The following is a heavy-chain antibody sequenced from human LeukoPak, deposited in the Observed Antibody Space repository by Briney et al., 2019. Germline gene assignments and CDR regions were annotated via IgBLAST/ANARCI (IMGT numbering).Heavy chain of an antibody. J-gene: IGHJ4*02. D-gene: IGHD3-16*02. Sequence: TGGSLRLSCAASGFTFSSCGMHWVRQAPGKGLEWVALIWCDGSNKYYADSVKGRFTISRDSSKNTLYLQMNSLRAEDTAVYYCARHISGSYLDYWGQGTLVTVSS. V-gene: IGHV3-33*01. CDR2: IWCDGSNK. CDR3: ARHISGSYLDY. CDR1: GFTFSSCG.